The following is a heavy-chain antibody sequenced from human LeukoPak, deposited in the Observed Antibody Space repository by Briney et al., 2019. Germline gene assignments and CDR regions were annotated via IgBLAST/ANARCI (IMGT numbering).Heavy chain of an antibody. CDR2: IYYSVST. D-gene: IGHD6-13*01. Sequence: SETLSLTCTVSVGSISSYYWSWIRQPPGKGLEWIGYIYYSVSTNYNPSLKSQITISVDTSKNQFSLQLNSVTAADKAAYYCARGQQLDSSYMDVWGKGPTVPVSS. CDR1: VGSISSYY. J-gene: IGHJ6*03. CDR3: ARGQQLDSSYMDV. V-gene: IGHV4-59*01.